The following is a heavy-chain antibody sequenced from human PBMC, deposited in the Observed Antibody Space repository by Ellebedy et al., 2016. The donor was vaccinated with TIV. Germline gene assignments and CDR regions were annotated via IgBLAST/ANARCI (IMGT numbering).Heavy chain of an antibody. D-gene: IGHD3-16*01. Sequence: GGSLRLXXAASGFTFNTYWMSWVRQAPGKGLEWVANIKQDGTDKYYLDSVKGRFVISRDNARKSLYLQMNSLRAEDTAVYYCVRGGGAFDYWGQGTLAIVSS. CDR2: IKQDGTDK. V-gene: IGHV3-7*04. J-gene: IGHJ4*02. CDR3: VRGGGAFDY. CDR1: GFTFNTYW.